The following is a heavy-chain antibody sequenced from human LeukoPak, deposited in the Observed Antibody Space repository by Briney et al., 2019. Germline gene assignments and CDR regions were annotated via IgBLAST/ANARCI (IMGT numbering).Heavy chain of an antibody. J-gene: IGHJ3*02. D-gene: IGHD2-15*01. V-gene: IGHV1-69*01. CDR1: GGTFSSYA. CDR3: SRDDCSGGSCYPLGAFDI. Sequence: SVKVSRKASGGTFSSYAINWVRQAPGQGLEWMGGIITIFGTANYAQKFQGRVTSTADESTSTSYKELSSLRSEDTAVYYCSRDDCSGGSCYPLGAFDIWGQGTMVTVSS. CDR2: IITIFGTA.